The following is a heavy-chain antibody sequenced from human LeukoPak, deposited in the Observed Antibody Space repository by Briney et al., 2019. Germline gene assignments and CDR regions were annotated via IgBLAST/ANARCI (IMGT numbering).Heavy chain of an antibody. CDR2: IYNSGST. CDR3: ARGRGSGQYYYYYYYMDV. CDR1: GGSISSYY. J-gene: IGHJ6*03. Sequence: SETLSLTCTVSGGSISSYYWSWIRQPPGKGLEWIGYIYNSGSTNYNPSLKSRVTISVDTSKNQFSLKLSSVTAADTAVYYCARGRGSGQYYYYYYYMDVWGKGTTVTVSS. V-gene: IGHV4-59*12. D-gene: IGHD6-19*01.